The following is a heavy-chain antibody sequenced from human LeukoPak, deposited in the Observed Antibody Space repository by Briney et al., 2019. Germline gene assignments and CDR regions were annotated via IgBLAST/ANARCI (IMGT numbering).Heavy chain of an antibody. CDR1: GGTFSSYA. V-gene: IGHV1-69*04. J-gene: IGHJ4*02. CDR2: IIPILGIA. CDR3: ARLAPGYYFDY. Sequence: ASVKVSCKASGGTFSSYAISWVRQAPGQGLEWMGRIIPILGIANYAQKFQGRVTITADKSTSTAYMELSSLRSEDTAVYYCARLAPGYYFDYWGQGTLVTVSS.